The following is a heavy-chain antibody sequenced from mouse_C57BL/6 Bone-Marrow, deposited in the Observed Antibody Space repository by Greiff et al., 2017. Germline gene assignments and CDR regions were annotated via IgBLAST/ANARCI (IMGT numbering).Heavy chain of an antibody. Sequence: EVKLVESGAELVRPGASVKLSCTASGFNIKDDYMHWVKQRPEQGLEWIGWIDPENGDTEYASKFQGKATITADTSSNTAYLQLSSLTSEDTAVYYCTTYDYDAYWGQGTLVTVSA. J-gene: IGHJ3*01. CDR3: TTYDYDAY. V-gene: IGHV14-4*01. CDR2: IDPENGDT. CDR1: GFNIKDDY. D-gene: IGHD2-4*01.